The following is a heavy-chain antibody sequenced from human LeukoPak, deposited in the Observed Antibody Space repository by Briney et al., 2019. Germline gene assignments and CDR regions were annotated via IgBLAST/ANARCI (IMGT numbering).Heavy chain of an antibody. CDR2: IRSKAYGGTT. J-gene: IGHJ6*03. CDR3: TRERTYYYGSGSYYLLGYYYYMDV. Sequence: GESLRLSCTASGFTFGDYAMSWVRQAPGKGLEWVGFIRSKAYGGTTEYAASVKGRFTISRDDSKSIAYLQMNSLKTEDTAVYYCTRERTYYYGSGSYYLLGYYYYMDVWGKGTTVTVSS. CDR1: GFTFGDYA. V-gene: IGHV3-49*04. D-gene: IGHD3-10*01.